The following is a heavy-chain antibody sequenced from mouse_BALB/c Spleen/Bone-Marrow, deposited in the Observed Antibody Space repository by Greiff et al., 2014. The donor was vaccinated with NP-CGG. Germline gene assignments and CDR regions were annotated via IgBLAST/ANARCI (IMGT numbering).Heavy chain of an antibody. J-gene: IGHJ4*01. CDR1: GFTFSNFG. CDR3: ARSTWSYYNGMDY. V-gene: IGHV5-17*02. Sequence: DVHLVESGGGSVQPGGSRKLSCAASGFTFSNFGIHWVRQAPEKGLEWVAYISGVSSTIYYADTVKGRFTISRDNPKNTLFLQMTSLRSEDTAMYYCARSTWSYYNGMDYWGQGTSVTVSS. D-gene: IGHD1-1*01. CDR2: ISGVSSTI.